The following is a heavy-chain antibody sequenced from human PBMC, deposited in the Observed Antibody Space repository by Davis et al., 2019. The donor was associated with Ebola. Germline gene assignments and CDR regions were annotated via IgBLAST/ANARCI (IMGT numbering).Heavy chain of an antibody. V-gene: IGHV4-39*07. D-gene: IGHD6-6*01. Sequence: SETLSLTCSVSGGSVSSGSYYWSWIRQPPGKGLEWIGEINHSGSTNYNPSLKSRVTISVDKSKNQFSLKLSSVTAADTAVYYCARNRIAGSSSFYYYYGMDVWGQGTTVTVSS. CDR3: ARNRIAGSSSFYYYYGMDV. CDR1: GGSVSSGSYY. CDR2: INHSGST. J-gene: IGHJ6*02.